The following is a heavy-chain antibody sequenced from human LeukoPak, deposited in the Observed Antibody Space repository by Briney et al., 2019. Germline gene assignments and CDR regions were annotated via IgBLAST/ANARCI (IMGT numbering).Heavy chain of an antibody. D-gene: IGHD2-2*01. CDR2: ISGSGDTT. Sequence: GGSLRLSCAASGFTFSNYAMSWVRQAPGKGLERVSVISGSGDTTYYADSVKGRFTISRDISKNTLYLQMNSLRVEDTAVYYWSKLRSSVPAAAYNNWGQGILVTVSS. CDR1: GFTFSNYA. J-gene: IGHJ4*02. CDR3: SKLRSSVPAAAYNN. V-gene: IGHV3-23*01.